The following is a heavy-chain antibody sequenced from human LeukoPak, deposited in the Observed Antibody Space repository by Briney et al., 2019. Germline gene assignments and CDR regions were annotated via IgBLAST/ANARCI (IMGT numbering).Heavy chain of an antibody. V-gene: IGHV3-74*01. J-gene: IGHJ4*02. CDR3: ARGVVVIATSGNDY. Sequence: GGSLRLSCAASGFTFSSYAMHWVRQAPGEGLVWLSGITPDGSGTRYVDSVKGRFTISRDNAKNTLYLQMNSLRTEDTAVYYCARGVVVIATSGNDYWGQGTLVTVSS. D-gene: IGHD3-16*02. CDR2: ITPDGSGT. CDR1: GFTFSSYA.